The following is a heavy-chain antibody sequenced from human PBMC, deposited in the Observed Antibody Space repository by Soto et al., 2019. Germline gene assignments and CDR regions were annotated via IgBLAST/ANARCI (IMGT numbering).Heavy chain of an antibody. J-gene: IGHJ4*02. CDR1: GGTFSSYT. Sequence: QVQLVQSGAEVKKPGSSVKVSCKASGGTFSSYTISWVRQAPGQGLEWMGGIIPIFGTANYAQKFQGRVTITADESKSKAYMELSSLRSEDTAVDYCARPRIATLRPYYFDYWGQGTLVTVSS. CDR2: IIPIFGTA. D-gene: IGHD2-15*01. V-gene: IGHV1-69*12. CDR3: ARPRIATLRPYYFDY.